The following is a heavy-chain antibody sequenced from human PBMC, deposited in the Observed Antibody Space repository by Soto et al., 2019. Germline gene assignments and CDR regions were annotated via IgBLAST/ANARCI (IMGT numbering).Heavy chain of an antibody. J-gene: IGHJ4*02. CDR3: ASSMGRGGNDY. V-gene: IGHV3-7*05. Sequence: EVQLVESGGGLVQPGGSLRLSCAASGFTFSDYWMSWVRKAPGKGLECVANIKTDGSEKYYVDPVKGRFTISRDNAKNSLYLQMNSLRADDTAVYYCASSMGRGGNDYWGQGTLVAVSS. CDR1: GFTFSDYW. CDR2: IKTDGSEK. D-gene: IGHD3-10*01.